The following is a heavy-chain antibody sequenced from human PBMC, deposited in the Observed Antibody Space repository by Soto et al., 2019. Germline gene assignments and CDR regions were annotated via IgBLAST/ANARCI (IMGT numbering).Heavy chain of an antibody. V-gene: IGHV3-23*01. CDR3: AKNYYDSSGYYYDYYGKDV. Sequence: GGSLRLSCAASGFTFSSYAMSWVRQAPGKGLEWVSAISGSGGSTYYADSVKGRFTISRDNSKNTLYLQMNSLRAEDTAVYYCAKNYYDSSGYYYDYYGKDVWGQGTTVTVSS. J-gene: IGHJ6*02. CDR2: ISGSGGST. D-gene: IGHD3-22*01. CDR1: GFTFSSYA.